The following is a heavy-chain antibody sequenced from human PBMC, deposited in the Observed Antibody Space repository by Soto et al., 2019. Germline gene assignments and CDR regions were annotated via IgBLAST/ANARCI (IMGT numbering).Heavy chain of an antibody. Sequence: RGESLKISCKGSGYSFTSYWISWVRQMPGKGLEWMGRIDPSDSYTNYSPSFQGHVTISADKSISTAYLQWSSLKASDTAMYYCARHVGQLWLPRGMDVWGQGTTVTVS. CDR2: IDPSDSYT. CDR3: ARHVGQLWLPRGMDV. D-gene: IGHD5-18*01. V-gene: IGHV5-10-1*01. CDR1: GYSFTSYW. J-gene: IGHJ6*02.